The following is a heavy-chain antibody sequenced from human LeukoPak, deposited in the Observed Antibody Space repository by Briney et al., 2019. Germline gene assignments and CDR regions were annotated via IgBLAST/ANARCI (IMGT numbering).Heavy chain of an antibody. CDR3: ARSPRKLYYYGSGHAFDI. CDR1: GGSFSGYY. V-gene: IGHV4-34*01. Sequence: PSETLSLTCAVYGGSFSGYYWSWIRQPPGKGLEWIGEINHSGSTNYNPSLKSRVTISVDTSKNQFSLKLSSVTAADTAVYYCARSPRKLYYYGSGHAFDIWGQGTMVTVSS. D-gene: IGHD3-10*01. CDR2: INHSGST. J-gene: IGHJ3*02.